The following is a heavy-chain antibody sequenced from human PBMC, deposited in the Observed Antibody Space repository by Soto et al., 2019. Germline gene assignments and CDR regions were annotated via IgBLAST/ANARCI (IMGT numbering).Heavy chain of an antibody. Sequence: QVQLQESGPGLVKPSETLSLTCTVSGGSIRSYYWSWIRQPPGKGLEWIGYIYYSGSTKYNPSLKSRVTISVDTYKNQFSLKLSSVTAADTAVYYCARVWGGAFDFWGQGTMVTVSS. CDR1: GGSIRSYY. J-gene: IGHJ3*01. CDR2: IYYSGST. CDR3: ARVWGGAFDF. V-gene: IGHV4-59*01. D-gene: IGHD3-10*01.